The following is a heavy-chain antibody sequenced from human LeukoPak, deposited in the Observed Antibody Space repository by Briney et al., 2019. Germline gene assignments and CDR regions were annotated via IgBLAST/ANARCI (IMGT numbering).Heavy chain of an antibody. Sequence: SETLSLTCTVSGGSISSYYWSWIRQPPGKGLEWIGYIYYSGSTNYDPSLKSRVTISVDTSKNQFSLKLSSVTAADTAVYYCARRVVVVPAAMAAFDIWGQGTMVTVSS. CDR2: IYYSGST. V-gene: IGHV4-59*01. D-gene: IGHD2-2*01. J-gene: IGHJ3*02. CDR3: ARRVVVVPAAMAAFDI. CDR1: GGSISSYY.